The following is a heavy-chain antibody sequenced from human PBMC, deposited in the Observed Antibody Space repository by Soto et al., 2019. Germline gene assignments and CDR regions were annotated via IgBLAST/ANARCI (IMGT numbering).Heavy chain of an antibody. Sequence: GGSLRLSCAASGFTFSSYGMHWVRQAPGKGLEWVAVISYDGSNKYYAESVKGRFIISRDKSENTLYLQMNSLRAEDTALYYCAKDLGSGKPYYYYAMDVWGQGTTVTVSS. V-gene: IGHV3-30*18. CDR1: GFTFSSYG. CDR3: AKDLGSGKPYYYYAMDV. CDR2: ISYDGSNK. J-gene: IGHJ6*02. D-gene: IGHD3-10*01.